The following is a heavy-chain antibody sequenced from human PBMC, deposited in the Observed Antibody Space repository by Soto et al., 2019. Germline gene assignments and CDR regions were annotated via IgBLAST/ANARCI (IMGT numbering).Heavy chain of an antibody. CDR2: IYYSGST. Sequence: SETLSLTCTVSGGSISSSSYYWGWIRQPPGKGLEWIGSIYYSGSTYYNPSLKSRVTISVDTSKNQFSLKLSSVTAADTAVYYCAVVGWDIVATNQSYFXYWGQGTLVTVSS. V-gene: IGHV4-39*01. CDR3: AVVGWDIVATNQSYFXY. CDR1: GGSISSSSYY. D-gene: IGHD5-12*01. J-gene: IGHJ4*02.